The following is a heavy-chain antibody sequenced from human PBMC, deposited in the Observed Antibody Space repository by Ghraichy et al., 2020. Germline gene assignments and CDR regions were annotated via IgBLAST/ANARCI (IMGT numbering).Heavy chain of an antibody. CDR3: ARDSSNWYLYQ. J-gene: IGHJ4*02. CDR1: GLTFSTFG. CDR2: ISSTSTII. Sequence: GGSLRLSCAASGLTFSTFGMNWVRRAPGKGLEWVSYISSTSTIIYYADSVKGRFTITRDNAKNSLYLQMNSLRAEDTAVYYCARDSSNWYLYQWCQGALVTVST. V-gene: IGHV3-48*01. D-gene: IGHD6-13*01.